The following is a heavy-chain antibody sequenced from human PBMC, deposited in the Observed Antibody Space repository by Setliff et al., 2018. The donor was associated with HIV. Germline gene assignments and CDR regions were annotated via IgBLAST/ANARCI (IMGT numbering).Heavy chain of an antibody. CDR2: IFHSGST. J-gene: IGHJ6*03. CDR3: ARGNYDTSDYYTNFYYYYMDV. Sequence: LSLTCAVSGGSISSSNWWSWVRQPPGKGLEWIGEIFHSGSTSYSPSLRGRVTMSVDPSKNQFSLKLNSVTAADTAIYYCARGNYDTSDYYTNFYYYYMDVWGKGTAVTVSS. CDR1: GGSISSSNW. D-gene: IGHD3-22*01. V-gene: IGHV4-4*02.